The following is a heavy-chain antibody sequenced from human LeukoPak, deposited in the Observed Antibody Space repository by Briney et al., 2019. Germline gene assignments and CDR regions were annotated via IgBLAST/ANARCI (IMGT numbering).Heavy chain of an antibody. CDR2: ITTSSSYM. Sequence: GGSLRLSCVASGFTFSDYNMNWVRQAPGKGLEWVSSITTSSSYMYYADSVKGRFTISRDNAKNSLYLHMNSLRAEDTAVYYCARESGSASFDYWGQGTLVTVSS. V-gene: IGHV3-21*01. D-gene: IGHD6-19*01. J-gene: IGHJ4*02. CDR1: GFTFSDYN. CDR3: ARESGSASFDY.